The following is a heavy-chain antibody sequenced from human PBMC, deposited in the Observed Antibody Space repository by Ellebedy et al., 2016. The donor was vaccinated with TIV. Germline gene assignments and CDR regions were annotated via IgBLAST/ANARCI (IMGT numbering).Heavy chain of an antibody. J-gene: IGHJ4*01. CDR2: INGDGGFT. Sequence: GESLKISCAASGFTFSRHWMHWIRQAPGKGLVWLSRINGDGGFTSHADFVKDRCTISRDNAKNTLYLQMNSLNAEDTAMYYCSTLSDTGYWGHGTLVTVSS. V-gene: IGHV3-74*01. D-gene: IGHD2-21*02. CDR1: GFTFSRHW. CDR3: STLSDTGY.